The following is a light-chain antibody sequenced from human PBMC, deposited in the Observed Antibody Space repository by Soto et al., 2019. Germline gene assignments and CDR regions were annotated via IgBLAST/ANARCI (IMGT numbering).Light chain of an antibody. CDR1: QDIRGNL. J-gene: IGKJ2*01. V-gene: IGKV3-20*01. CDR3: QQYNNLPPDT. Sequence: EIVLTQSPGTLSLSPGERATLSCRASQDIRGNLLAWYQQKPGQPPRFLIYAASKRTSAFPDRFSGSGSGTDFTLTISRLQPEDSAVYYCQQYNNLPPDTFGQGTKLEIK. CDR2: AAS.